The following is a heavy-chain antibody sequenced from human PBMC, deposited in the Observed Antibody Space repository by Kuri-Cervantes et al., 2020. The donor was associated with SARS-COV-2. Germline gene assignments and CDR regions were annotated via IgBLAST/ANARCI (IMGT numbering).Heavy chain of an antibody. D-gene: IGHD1-20*01. CDR2: IIPAFGST. CDR3: AFLRGSITGTTGWFDP. J-gene: IGHJ5*02. Sequence: SVKVSCKTSGGTFGGYALSWVRQAPGQGLEWMGGIIPAFGSTNYAQKFQGRVTITADESTNTAYMELNNMRSEDSAVYFCAFLRGSITGTTGWFDPWGQGTLVTVSS. V-gene: IGHV1-69*13. CDR1: GGTFGGYA.